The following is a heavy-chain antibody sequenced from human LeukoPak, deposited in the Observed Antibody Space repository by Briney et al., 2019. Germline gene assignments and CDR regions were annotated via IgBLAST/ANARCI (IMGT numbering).Heavy chain of an antibody. CDR3: VLATGNFDY. Sequence: ASVKVSCKASGYTFTGYYMHWVRQAPGQGPEWVGWINPNSGGTKYVQKFQGRVTMTRDTSISTAYMELSRLRSDDTAVYYCVLATGNFDYWGQGTLVTVSS. V-gene: IGHV1-2*02. J-gene: IGHJ4*02. CDR1: GYTFTGYY. CDR2: INPNSGGT.